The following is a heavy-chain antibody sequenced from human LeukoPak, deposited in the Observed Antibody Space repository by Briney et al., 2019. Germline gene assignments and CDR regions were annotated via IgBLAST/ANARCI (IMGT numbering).Heavy chain of an antibody. J-gene: IGHJ4*02. V-gene: IGHV4-39*07. Sequence: SETLSLTCTVSGGPISSSSYYWGWIRQPPGKGLEWIGSINYSGNTHYNPSLKRRVTVSIDTSKNQFSLKLNSVTAADTAIYFCGGAAPGPSPDYWGQGTLVTVSS. CDR2: INYSGNT. D-gene: IGHD6-13*01. CDR3: GGAAPGPSPDY. CDR1: GGPISSSSYY.